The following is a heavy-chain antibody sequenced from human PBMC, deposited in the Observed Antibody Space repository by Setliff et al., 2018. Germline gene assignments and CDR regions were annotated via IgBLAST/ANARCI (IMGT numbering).Heavy chain of an antibody. CDR3: ARDTSSDWAAWFDP. CDR1: NFSLTSGFF. Sequence: SETLSLTCTVSNFSLTSGFFWAWVRQPPGKGLEWIATVYHRGSTDYKPSLKSRATISVDTSKNQFSLKLTSMTAADTAIYYCARDTSSDWAAWFDPWSQGILVTVSS. J-gene: IGHJ5*02. CDR2: VYHRGST. D-gene: IGHD3-22*01. V-gene: IGHV4-38-2*02.